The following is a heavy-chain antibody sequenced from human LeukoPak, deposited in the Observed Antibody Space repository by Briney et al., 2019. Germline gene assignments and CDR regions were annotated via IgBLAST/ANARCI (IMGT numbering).Heavy chain of an antibody. J-gene: IGHJ5*02. CDR1: GGSFSGYY. Sequence: KPSETLSLTCAVYGGSFSGYYWSWIRQPPGKGLEWIGEINHSGSTNYNPSLKSRVTISVDTSKNQFSLKLSSVTAADTAVYYCASLEAGIDPWGQGTLVTVSS. CDR3: ASLEAGIDP. CDR2: INHSGST. V-gene: IGHV4-34*01. D-gene: IGHD6-19*01.